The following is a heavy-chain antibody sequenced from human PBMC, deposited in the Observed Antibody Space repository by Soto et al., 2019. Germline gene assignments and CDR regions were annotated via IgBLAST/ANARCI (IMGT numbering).Heavy chain of an antibody. V-gene: IGHV4-59*01. J-gene: IGHJ1*01. CDR2: LYYGRSA. D-gene: IGHD3-22*01. CDR3: ALRSMAVVPEY. CDR1: GDSISSYY. Sequence: QVQLQESGPGLVKPSETLSLTCAVSGDSISSYYCMWIRQPPGKGLESIGYLYYGRSANYNPSLKSRVTLSLDTSTNQCSLTLRSMTAADTAAYFCALRSMAVVPEYWGQGILVTVS.